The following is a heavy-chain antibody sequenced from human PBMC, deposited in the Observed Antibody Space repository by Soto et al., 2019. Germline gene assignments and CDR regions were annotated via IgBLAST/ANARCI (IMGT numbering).Heavy chain of an antibody. V-gene: IGHV4-30-4*01. D-gene: IGHD4-17*01. CDR2: IYYSGST. Sequence: QVQLQESGPGLVKPSQTLSLTCTVSGGSISSGDYYWSWIRQPPGKGLEWIGYIYYSGSTYYNPSLTGRVTISVDTSKNQFSLKLSSVTAADTAVYYCARERWTTSHYYYGMDVWGQGTTVTVSS. CDR1: GGSISSGDYY. CDR3: ARERWTTSHYYYGMDV. J-gene: IGHJ6*02.